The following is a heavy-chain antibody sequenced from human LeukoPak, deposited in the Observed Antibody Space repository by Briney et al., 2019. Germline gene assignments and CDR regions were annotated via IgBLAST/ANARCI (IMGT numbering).Heavy chain of an antibody. Sequence: ASVKVSCKASGYTFTGYYMHWVRQAPGQGLEWMGRINPNSGCTNYAQKFQGGVTMTRDTSISTAYMELSRLRSDDTAEYYCARGYYYGPPGVWGQGTTVTVSS. J-gene: IGHJ6*02. CDR3: ARGYYYGPPGV. CDR2: INPNSGCT. V-gene: IGHV1-2*06. CDR1: GYTFTGYY. D-gene: IGHD3-10*01.